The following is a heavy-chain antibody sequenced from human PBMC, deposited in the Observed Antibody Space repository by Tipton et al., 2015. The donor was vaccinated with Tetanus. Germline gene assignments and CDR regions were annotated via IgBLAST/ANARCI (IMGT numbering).Heavy chain of an antibody. J-gene: IGHJ4*02. Sequence: QLVQSGGEVKKPGESLKISCKGSGYIFNNYWIGWVRQEPGKGLEWMGIIYPGDSDTRYSPSFQGQVTISVDKSINTAYLQWSSLKASDTSLFYCARGHCTDGVCNFDFWGQGALVTVAS. CDR3: ARGHCTDGVCNFDF. CDR1: GYIFNNYW. V-gene: IGHV5-51*01. CDR2: IYPGDSDT. D-gene: IGHD2-8*01.